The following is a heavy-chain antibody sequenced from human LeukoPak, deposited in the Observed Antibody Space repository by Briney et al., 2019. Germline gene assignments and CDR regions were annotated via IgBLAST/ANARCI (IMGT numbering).Heavy chain of an antibody. D-gene: IGHD2-8*02. Sequence: GGSLRLSCAASGFTFTTYWMSWVRQAPGKGLEWVANIKQDGTEKYYVDSVKGRFTISRDNSKSTLSLQMNSLRAEDTAIYYCATYRQVLLPFESWGQGTLVTVSS. J-gene: IGHJ4*02. V-gene: IGHV3-7*03. CDR2: IKQDGTEK. CDR1: GFTFTTYW. CDR3: ATYRQVLLPFES.